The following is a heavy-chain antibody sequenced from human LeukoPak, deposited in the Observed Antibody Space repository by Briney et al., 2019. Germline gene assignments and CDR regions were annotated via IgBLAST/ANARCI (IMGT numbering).Heavy chain of an antibody. CDR1: GGSISSGDSS. J-gene: IGHJ4*02. D-gene: IGHD2-2*02. V-gene: IGHV4-30-4*01. CDR3: ARTPGYCSGTSCYIGY. CDR2: IYSSGDT. Sequence: RASETLSLTCTVSGGSISSGDSSWSWIRQPPGKGLEWIGYIYSSGDTYYNPSLKSRVTISVDTSKNQFSLRLSSVTAADTAVYYCARTPGYCSGTSCYIGYWGQGTLVTVSS.